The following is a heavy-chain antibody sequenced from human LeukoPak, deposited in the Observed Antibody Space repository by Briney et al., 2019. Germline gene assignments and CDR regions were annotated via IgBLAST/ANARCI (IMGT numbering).Heavy chain of an antibody. CDR1: GGTFSSYA. J-gene: IGHJ4*02. CDR2: IIPIFGTA. D-gene: IGHD3-22*01. CDR3: ARGGDYYDSSGYYFDY. V-gene: IGHV1-69*06. Sequence: SVKVSCKASGGTFSSYAISWVRQAPGQGLEWMGGIIPIFGTANYAQKFQGRVTITADKSTSTAYMELSSLRSEDTAVYYCARGGDYYDSSGYYFDYWGKGTLVTVSS.